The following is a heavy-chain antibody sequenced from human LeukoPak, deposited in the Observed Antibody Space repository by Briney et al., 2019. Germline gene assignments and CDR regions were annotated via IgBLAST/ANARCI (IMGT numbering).Heavy chain of an antibody. V-gene: IGHV4-59*01. CDR2: IYCSGST. CDR1: GGSISSYY. D-gene: IGHD3-9*01. CDR3: ARSNRLYYDILSERVYWYFDL. J-gene: IGHJ2*01. Sequence: PSETLSLTCTVSGGSISSYYWSWIRQPPGKGLEWIGYIYCSGSTNYNPSLKSRVTISVDTSKNQFSLKLSFVTAADTAVYYCARSNRLYYDILSERVYWYFDLWGRGTLVTVSS.